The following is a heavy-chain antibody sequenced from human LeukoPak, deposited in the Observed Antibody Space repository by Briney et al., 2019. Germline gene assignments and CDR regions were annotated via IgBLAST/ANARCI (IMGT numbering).Heavy chain of an antibody. CDR1: GFTFSSYA. Sequence: GRSLRLSGAASGFTFSSYAMHWVRQAPGKGLEWVAVISYDGSNKYYADSVKGRFTISRDNSKNTLYLQMNSLRAEDTAVYYCARVAIAAADPYYFDYWGQGTLVTVPS. D-gene: IGHD6-13*01. CDR2: ISYDGSNK. V-gene: IGHV3-30*01. CDR3: ARVAIAAADPYYFDY. J-gene: IGHJ4*02.